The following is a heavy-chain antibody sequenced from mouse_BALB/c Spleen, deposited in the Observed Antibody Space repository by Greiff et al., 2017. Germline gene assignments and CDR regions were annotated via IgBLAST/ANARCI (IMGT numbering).Heavy chain of an antibody. V-gene: IGHV3-2*02. J-gene: IGHJ4*01. CDR1: GYSITSDYA. D-gene: IGHD1-2*01. CDR2: ISYSGST. CDR3: ARSLRPLYAMDY. Sequence: EVQLQESGPGLVKPSQSLSLTCTVTGYSITSDYAWNWIRQFPGNKLEWMGYISYSGSTSYNPSLKSRISITRDTSKNQFFLQLNSVTTEDTATYYCARSLRPLYAMDYWGQGTSVTVSS.